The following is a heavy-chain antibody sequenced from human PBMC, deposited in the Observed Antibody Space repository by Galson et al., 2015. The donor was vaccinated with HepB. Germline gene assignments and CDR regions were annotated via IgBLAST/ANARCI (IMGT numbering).Heavy chain of an antibody. CDR2: MNQDGSEI. V-gene: IGHV3-7*01. J-gene: IGHJ4*02. CDR3: VRGMYSSGWIFDN. CDR1: GFTFRNCW. D-gene: IGHD6-19*01. Sequence: SLRLSCADSGFTFRNCWMHWVRQAPGKGLEWVANMNQDGSEIYYVGSVKGRFTISRDNAKNSLYLQMNSLRAEDTAVYYCVRGMYSSGWIFDNWGQGTLVSVSS.